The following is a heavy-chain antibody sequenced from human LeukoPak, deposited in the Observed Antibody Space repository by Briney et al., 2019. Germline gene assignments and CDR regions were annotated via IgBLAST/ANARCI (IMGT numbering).Heavy chain of an antibody. D-gene: IGHD6-25*01. V-gene: IGHV1-2*02. J-gene: IGHJ4*02. Sequence: ASVKVSCKASEYTFTRYYIHWVRQAPGQGLEWMGWINPNSGGTNYAQKFEDRVTMTRDTAISTAYMELSRLRSDDTAVYYCARGHFYSSVTDFWGQGTLVTVSS. CDR2: INPNSGGT. CDR3: ARGHFYSSVTDF. CDR1: EYTFTRYY.